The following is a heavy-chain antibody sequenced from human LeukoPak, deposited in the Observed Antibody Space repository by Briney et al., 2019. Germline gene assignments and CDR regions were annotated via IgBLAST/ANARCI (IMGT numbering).Heavy chain of an antibody. CDR2: IYHSGST. Sequence: SETLSLTCAVYGGSFSGYYWSWIRQPPGKGLEWIGEIYHSGSTNYNPSLKSRVTISVDKSKNQFSLKLSSVTAADTAVYYCASIKSSRFLLMYYYMDVWGKGTTVTVSS. CDR1: GGSFSGYY. CDR3: ASIKSSRFLLMYYYMDV. D-gene: IGHD3-3*01. J-gene: IGHJ6*03. V-gene: IGHV4-34*01.